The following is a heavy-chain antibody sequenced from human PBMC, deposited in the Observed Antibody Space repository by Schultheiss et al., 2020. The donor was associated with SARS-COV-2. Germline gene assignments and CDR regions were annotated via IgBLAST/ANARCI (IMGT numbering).Heavy chain of an antibody. CDR1: GFIFRSYD. CDR3: ARELFGVGPYYYYGMDV. V-gene: IGHV3-7*01. CDR2: IKQDGSEK. J-gene: IGHJ6*02. D-gene: IGHD3-3*01. Sequence: GGSLRLSCVGSGFIFRSYDMNWVRQAPGKGLEWVANIKQDGSEKYYVDSVKGRFTISRDNAKNSLYLQMNSLRAEDTAVYYCARELFGVGPYYYYGMDVWGQGTTVTVSS.